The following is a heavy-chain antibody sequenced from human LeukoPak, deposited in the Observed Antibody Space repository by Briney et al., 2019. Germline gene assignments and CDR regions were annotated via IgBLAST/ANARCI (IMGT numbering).Heavy chain of an antibody. V-gene: IGHV3-33*01. Sequence: GGSLRLSCAASGFTFSSYGMHWVRQAPGKGLGWVAVIWYDGSNKYYADSVKGRFTISRDNSKNTLYLQMNSLRAEDTAVYYCARDLITMVRGAPVGYWGQGTLVTVSS. CDR2: IWYDGSNK. D-gene: IGHD3-10*01. CDR3: ARDLITMVRGAPVGY. J-gene: IGHJ4*02. CDR1: GFTFSSYG.